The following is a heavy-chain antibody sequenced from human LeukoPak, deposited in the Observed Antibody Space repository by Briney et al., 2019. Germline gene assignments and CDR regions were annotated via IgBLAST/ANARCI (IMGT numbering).Heavy chain of an antibody. CDR3: ASISAYDTAAFDI. CDR2: IYYSGST. J-gene: IGHJ3*02. V-gene: IGHV4-59*01. D-gene: IGHD3-22*01. Sequence: SSETLSLTCAVYGGSFSGYYWSWIRQPPGKGLEWIGYIYYSGSTNYNPSLKSRVTISVDTSKNQFSLKLSSVTAADTAVYYCASISAYDTAAFDIWGQGTMVTVSS. CDR1: GGSFSGYY.